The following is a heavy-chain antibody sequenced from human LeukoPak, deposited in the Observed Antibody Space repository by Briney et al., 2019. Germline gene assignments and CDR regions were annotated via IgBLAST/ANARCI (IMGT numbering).Heavy chain of an antibody. D-gene: IGHD3-10*01. V-gene: IGHV4-59*08. CDR2: IYYSGST. Sequence: PSETLSLTCTVSGGSIGTYYWSWIRQPPGKGLEWIGYIYYSGSTSYNPSLKSRVTISVDTSKNQFSLKLSSVTAADTAVYYCARHVSGLGQELYGSGSGFDYWGQGTLVTVSS. J-gene: IGHJ4*02. CDR3: ARHVSGLGQELYGSGSGFDY. CDR1: GGSIGTYY.